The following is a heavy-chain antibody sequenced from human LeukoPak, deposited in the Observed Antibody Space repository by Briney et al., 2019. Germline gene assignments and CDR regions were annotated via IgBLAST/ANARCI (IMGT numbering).Heavy chain of an antibody. V-gene: IGHV3-7*01. J-gene: IGHJ4*02. CDR2: IKQDGSEK. D-gene: IGHD1-14*01. CDR3: ARDGRTWATGSY. Sequence: PGGSLRLSCVASGFTLSNNWMGWVRQAPGKGLEGVANIKQDGSEKYYVDSVKGRFTISRDNAKDSLYLQMNSLRAEDTAVYYCARDGRTWATGSYWGQGTLVTVSS. CDR1: GFTLSNNW.